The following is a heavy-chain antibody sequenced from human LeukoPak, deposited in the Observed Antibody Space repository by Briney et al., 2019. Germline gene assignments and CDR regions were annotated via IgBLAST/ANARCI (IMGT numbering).Heavy chain of an antibody. J-gene: IGHJ4*02. V-gene: IGHV4-59*08. CDR1: GGSISSYY. CDR2: IYNSGST. CDR3: ARQGWYSSSWHFLAPRRFDY. Sequence: SETLSLTCTVSGGSISSYYWTWIRQPPGKGLEWIGYIYNSGSTNYNPSLKSRVTISVDTSKNQFSLKLSSVTAADTAVYYCARQGWYSSSWHFLAPRRFDYWGQGTLVTVSS. D-gene: IGHD6-13*01.